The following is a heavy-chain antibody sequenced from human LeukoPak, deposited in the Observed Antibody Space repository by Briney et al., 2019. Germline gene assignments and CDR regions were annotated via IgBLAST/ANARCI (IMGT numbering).Heavy chain of an antibody. CDR1: GFTFSSYG. V-gene: IGHV3-30*02. D-gene: IGHD3-16*02. CDR2: IRYDGSNK. J-gene: IGHJ4*02. CDR3: AKDDYDYVWGSYRSYFDY. Sequence: GGSLRLSCAASGFTFSSYGMHWVRQVPGKGLEWVAFIRYDGSNKYYADSVKGRFTISRDNSKNTLYLQMNSLRAEDTAVYYCAKDDYDYVWGSYRSYFDYWGQGTLVTVSS.